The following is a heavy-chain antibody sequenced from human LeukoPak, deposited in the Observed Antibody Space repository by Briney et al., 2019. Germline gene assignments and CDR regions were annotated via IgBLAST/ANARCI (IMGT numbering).Heavy chain of an antibody. Sequence: GASVKVSCKASGYTFTSYGISWVRSAPGQGLEWMGWISAYNGNTNYAQKLQGRVTMTTDTSTSTAYMELRSLRSDDTAVYYCARDPRRYSNYVEWFDPWGQGTLVTVSS. CDR2: ISAYNGNT. J-gene: IGHJ5*02. V-gene: IGHV1-18*01. D-gene: IGHD4-11*01. CDR1: GYTFTSYG. CDR3: ARDPRRYSNYVEWFDP.